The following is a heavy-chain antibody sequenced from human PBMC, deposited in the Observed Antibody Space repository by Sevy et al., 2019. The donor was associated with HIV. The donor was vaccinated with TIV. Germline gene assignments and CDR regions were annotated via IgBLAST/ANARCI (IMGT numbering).Heavy chain of an antibody. D-gene: IGHD4-17*01. J-gene: IGHJ6*01. CDR1: GFAFTNYYA. CDR3: GSPRANYVDHYFFYAMDV. V-gene: IGHV3-30-3*01. CDR2: ISYDGSDK. Sequence: GGSLRLSCTASGFAFTNYYAMHWVRQAPGKGLEWVALISYDGSDKFYADSVKGRFTITRDNFKNTLYLQMNGLTTEETAVYYCGSPRANYVDHYFFYAMDVWGQGTTVTVSS.